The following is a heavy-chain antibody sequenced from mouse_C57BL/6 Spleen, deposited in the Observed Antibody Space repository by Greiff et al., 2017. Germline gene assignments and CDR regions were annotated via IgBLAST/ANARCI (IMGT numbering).Heavy chain of an antibody. D-gene: IGHD4-1*01. CDR1: GFTFSDYY. J-gene: IGHJ2*01. CDR3: AREKLGRYFDY. V-gene: IGHV5-16*01. CDR2: INYDGSST. Sequence: EVKVVESEGGLVQPGSSMKLSCTASGFTFSDYYMAWVRQVPEKGLEWVANINYDGSSTYYLDSLKSRFIISRDNAKNILYLQMSSLKSEDTATYYCAREKLGRYFDYWGQGTTLTVSS.